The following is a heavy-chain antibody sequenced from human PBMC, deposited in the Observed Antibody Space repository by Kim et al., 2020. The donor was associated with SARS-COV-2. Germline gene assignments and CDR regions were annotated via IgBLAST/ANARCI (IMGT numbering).Heavy chain of an antibody. Sequence: YKPSLTSRVAVSVDRTKNQFSLNLGSVTAADTAVYYGARRTIGYYYGMDVWGQGTTVTVSS. J-gene: IGHJ6*02. CDR3: ARRTIGYYYGMDV. V-gene: IGHV4-30-2*01. D-gene: IGHD3-3*01.